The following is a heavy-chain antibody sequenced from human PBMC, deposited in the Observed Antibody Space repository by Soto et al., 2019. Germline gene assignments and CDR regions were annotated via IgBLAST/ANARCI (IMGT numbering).Heavy chain of an antibody. Sequence: EVQLVESGGGLVQPGGSLRLSCAASGFSVSSSYLYWVRQAPGKGLEWVSSIYLSGSTYYTDSVKGRFSISRDNTKTTLYLHMKSLGAEDTAIYYCVRGKVGTNPNWLDPWGQGSLVTVSS. CDR3: VRGKVGTNPNWLDP. V-gene: IGHV3-66*01. CDR2: IYLSGST. D-gene: IGHD2-21*02. CDR1: GFSVSSSY. J-gene: IGHJ5*02.